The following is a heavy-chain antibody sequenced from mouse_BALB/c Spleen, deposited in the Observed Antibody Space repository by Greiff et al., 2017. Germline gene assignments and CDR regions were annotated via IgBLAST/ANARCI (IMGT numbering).Heavy chain of an antibody. CDR1: GYTFTSYG. V-gene: IGHV1S22*01. D-gene: IGHD2-4*01. CDR2: IYPGSGST. CDR3: TRSENYDSFDY. J-gene: IGHJ2*01. Sequence: LQQPGAELVRPGASVKLSCKASGYTFTSYGMHWVKQRHGQGLEWIGNIYPGSGSTNYDEKFKSKGTLTVDTSSSTAYMHLSSLTSEDSAVYYCTRSENYDSFDYWGQGTTLTVSS.